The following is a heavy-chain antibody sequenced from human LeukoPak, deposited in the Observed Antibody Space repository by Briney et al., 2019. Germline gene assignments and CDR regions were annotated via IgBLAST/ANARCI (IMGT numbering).Heavy chain of an antibody. Sequence: GGSLRLSCAASGFTFSIYWMSWVRQAPGKGLEWVANIKQDGSEKYYVDSVKGRFTISRDNAKNSLYLQMNSLRAEDTAVYYCARYCSGGSCYDYWGQGTLVTVSS. CDR3: ARYCSGGSCYDY. J-gene: IGHJ4*02. D-gene: IGHD2-15*01. CDR1: GFTFSIYW. V-gene: IGHV3-7*01. CDR2: IKQDGSEK.